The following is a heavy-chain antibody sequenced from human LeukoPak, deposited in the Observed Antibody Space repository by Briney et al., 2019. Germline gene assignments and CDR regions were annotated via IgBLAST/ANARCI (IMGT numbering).Heavy chain of an antibody. J-gene: IGHJ3*02. CDR3: ARDTAGTTRSDAFDI. D-gene: IGHD1-1*01. CDR1: GGTFSSYT. Sequence: SVKVSCKASGGTFSSYTIRWVRQAPGQGLEWMERIIPILGIANYAQKFQGRVTITADKSTSTAYMELSSLRSEDTAVYYCARDTAGTTRSDAFDIWGQGTMVTVSS. V-gene: IGHV1-69*04. CDR2: IIPILGIA.